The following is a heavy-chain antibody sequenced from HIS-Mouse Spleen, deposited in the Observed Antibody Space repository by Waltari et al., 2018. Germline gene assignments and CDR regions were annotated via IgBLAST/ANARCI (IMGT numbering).Heavy chain of an antibody. CDR3: ARGLVAAGIFDY. Sequence: QVQLQESGPGLVKPSETLSLTCTVSGGSISSYYWSWIRQPPGKGLEWIGYIYYSGSTNYNPSLKSRITISVDTSKNQFSLKLSSVTAVDTAVYYCARGLVAAGIFDYWGQGTLVTVSS. CDR2: IYYSGST. CDR1: GGSISSYY. D-gene: IGHD1-26*01. J-gene: IGHJ4*02. V-gene: IGHV4-59*01.